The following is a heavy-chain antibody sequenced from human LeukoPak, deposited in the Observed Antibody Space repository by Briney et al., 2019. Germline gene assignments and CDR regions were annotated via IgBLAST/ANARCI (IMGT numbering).Heavy chain of an antibody. CDR3: ARDGGLDF. J-gene: IGHJ4*02. V-gene: IGHV1-2*02. CDR1: GYTFTDCY. CDR2: INPYNSGT. D-gene: IGHD3-3*01. Sequence: GASVKVSCKASGYTFTDCYIHWVRQAPGQGLEWMGWINPYNSGTNYAQQFQGRVAMTRDTSIGTAYMELSRLTSDDTAVYYCARDGGLDFWGQGTLVTVSS.